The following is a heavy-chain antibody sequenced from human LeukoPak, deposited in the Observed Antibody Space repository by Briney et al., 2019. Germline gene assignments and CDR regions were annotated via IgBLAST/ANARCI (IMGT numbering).Heavy chain of an antibody. CDR3: TTGRYFDWLLCNY. J-gene: IGHJ4*02. V-gene: IGHV3-15*01. D-gene: IGHD3-9*01. Sequence: GGSLRLSCAASGFTFSNAWMSWVRQAPGKGLEWVGRIKTKADGGTTDYAAPVKGRFTISRDDSKNTLFLQMNSLRTEDTAVYYCTTGRYFDWLLCNYWGQGTLVTVSS. CDR2: IKTKADGGTT. CDR1: GFTFSNAW.